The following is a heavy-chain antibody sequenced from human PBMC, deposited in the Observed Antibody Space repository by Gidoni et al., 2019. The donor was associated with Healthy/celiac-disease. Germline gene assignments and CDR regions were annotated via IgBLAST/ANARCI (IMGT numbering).Heavy chain of an antibody. J-gene: IGHJ4*02. V-gene: IGHV3-9*01. Sequence: EVQLVESGGGLVQPGRSLRLSCAASGFTFDDYAMHWVRQAPGKGLEWVSGISWNSGSIGYADSVKGRFTISRDNAKNSLYLQMNSLRAEDTALYYCAKDIEPYYYDSSGPAFDYWGQGTLVTVSS. CDR3: AKDIEPYYYDSSGPAFDY. CDR2: ISWNSGSI. CDR1: GFTFDDYA. D-gene: IGHD3-22*01.